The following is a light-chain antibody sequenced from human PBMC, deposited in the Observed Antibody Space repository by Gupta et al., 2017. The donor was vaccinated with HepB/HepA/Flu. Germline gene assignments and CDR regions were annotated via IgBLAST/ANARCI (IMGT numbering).Light chain of an antibody. CDR3: QQCYGTPRT. V-gene: IGKV1-39*01. J-gene: IGKJ1*01. CDR1: QSNSSY. Sequence: DIQMTQSPSSLSASVGDRVTITCRASQSNSSYLNWYQQKPGKAPKLLIYAASSWESGVPSRFSGSGSGTDFTLTISSLQAEDFAAYYCQQCYGTPRTFGQGTRVEIK. CDR2: AAS.